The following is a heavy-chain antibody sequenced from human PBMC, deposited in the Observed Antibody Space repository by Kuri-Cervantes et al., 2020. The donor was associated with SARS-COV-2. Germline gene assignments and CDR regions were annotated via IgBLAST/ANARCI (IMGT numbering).Heavy chain of an antibody. CDR3: ARDPDTTDSYGFDY. CDR1: GFTFSSYA. J-gene: IGHJ4*02. V-gene: IGHV3-30*04. CDR2: ISYDGSNK. D-gene: IGHD5-18*01. Sequence: GGSLRLSCAASGFTFSSYAMHGVRQAPGKGLEWVAVISYDGSNKYYADSVKGRFTISRDNSKNTLYLQMNSLRAEDTAVYYCARDPDTTDSYGFDYWGPGNLVPVSS.